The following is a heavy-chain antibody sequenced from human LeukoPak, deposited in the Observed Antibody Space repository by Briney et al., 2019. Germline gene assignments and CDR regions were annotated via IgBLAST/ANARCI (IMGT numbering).Heavy chain of an antibody. CDR2: ISDDGSKK. D-gene: IGHD1-14*01. CDR3: ANKREPNGFDY. Sequence: TGGSWRLSFAASGLTFSTYGMHWFRQAPGQGLDGVAIISDDGSKKFYADSVKGRFTISRDNSRNTLYLQMNSLRAEDTAVYYCANKREPNGFDYWGQGTLVTVSS. J-gene: IGHJ4*02. CDR1: GLTFSTYG. V-gene: IGHV3-30*18.